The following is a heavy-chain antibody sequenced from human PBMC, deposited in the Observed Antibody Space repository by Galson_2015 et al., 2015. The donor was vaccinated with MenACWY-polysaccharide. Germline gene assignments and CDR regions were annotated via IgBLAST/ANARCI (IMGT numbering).Heavy chain of an antibody. CDR2: ISGSGGST. CDR1: GFTFGSYA. D-gene: IGHD3-10*01. Sequence: LRLSCAASGFTFGSYAMSWVRQAPGPGLEWVSAISGSGGSTYYADSVKGRFTVSRDNSKNTLYLQMNSLRAEDTAVYFCAKRTIFGSGNYKNTPFDYWGQGTLVTVSS. V-gene: IGHV3-23*01. CDR3: AKRTIFGSGNYKNTPFDY. J-gene: IGHJ4*02.